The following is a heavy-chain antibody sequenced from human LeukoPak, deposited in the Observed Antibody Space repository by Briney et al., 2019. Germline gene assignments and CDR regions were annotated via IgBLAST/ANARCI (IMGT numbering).Heavy chain of an antibody. CDR3: ARLTTYCSSTSCYDPEKYFDY. V-gene: IGHV1-2*02. Sequence: ASVKVSCKASGYTFTGYYMHWVRQAPGQGLEWMGWINPNSGGTNYAQKFQGRVTMTRDTSISTAYMELSRLRSDDTAVYYCARLTTYCSSTSCYDPEKYFDYWGQGTVVTVSS. D-gene: IGHD2-2*01. J-gene: IGHJ4*02. CDR2: INPNSGGT. CDR1: GYTFTGYY.